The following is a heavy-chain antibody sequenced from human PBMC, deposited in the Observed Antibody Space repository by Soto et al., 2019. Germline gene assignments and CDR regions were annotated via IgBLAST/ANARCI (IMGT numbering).Heavy chain of an antibody. CDR1: GGTFSSYT. J-gene: IGHJ4*02. D-gene: IGHD2-2*02. Sequence: QVQLVQSGAEVKKPGSSVKVSCKASGGTFSSYTISWVRQAPGQGLEWMGRIIPILGIANYAQKFQGRVTITAEKSPGTAYMGLGRLRSEDTAVYYCAVEFCSSTSCHRDYWGQGTLVTVSS. V-gene: IGHV1-69*02. CDR3: AVEFCSSTSCHRDY. CDR2: IIPILGIA.